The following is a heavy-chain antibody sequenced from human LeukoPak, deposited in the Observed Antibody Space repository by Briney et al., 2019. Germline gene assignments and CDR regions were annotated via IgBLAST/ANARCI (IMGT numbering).Heavy chain of an antibody. CDR3: ASIPLDIVVVPAARYNWFDP. J-gene: IGHJ5*02. CDR1: GFTFSSYA. D-gene: IGHD2-2*03. V-gene: IGHV3-23*01. Sequence: GASLRLSCAASGFTFSSYAMSWVRQAPGKGLEWVSAISGSGGSTYYADSVKGRFTISRDNSKNTLYLQMNNLRAEDTAVYYCASIPLDIVVVPAARYNWFDPWGQGTLVTVSS. CDR2: ISGSGGST.